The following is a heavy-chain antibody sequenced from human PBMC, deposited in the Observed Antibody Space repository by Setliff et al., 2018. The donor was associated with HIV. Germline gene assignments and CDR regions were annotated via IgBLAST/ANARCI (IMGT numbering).Heavy chain of an antibody. D-gene: IGHD2-15*01. J-gene: IGHJ3*02. CDR3: AREHCNGGSCNGFDI. V-gene: IGHV4-34*01. CDR1: GGSLSGYY. CDR2: INHSGST. Sequence: SETLSLTCAVYGGSLSGYYWSWIRQPPGKGLEWFGEINHSGSTNYNPSLKSRVTISVDTSRNQFSLKLGSVTAADTAMYYCAREHCNGGSCNGFDIWGQGTMVTVSS.